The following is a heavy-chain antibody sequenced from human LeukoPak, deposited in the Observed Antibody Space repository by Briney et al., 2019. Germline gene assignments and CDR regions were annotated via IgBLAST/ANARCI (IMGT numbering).Heavy chain of an antibody. Sequence: GGSLRLSCAASGFTFSSYEMNWVRQAPGKGLEWASYISSSGSTIYYADSVKGRFTISRDNAKNSLYLQMNSLRAEDTAVYYCARGGAYYYYMDVWGKGTTVTVSS. CDR3: ARGGAYYYYMDV. CDR1: GFTFSSYE. J-gene: IGHJ6*03. D-gene: IGHD4/OR15-4a*01. CDR2: ISSSGSTI. V-gene: IGHV3-48*03.